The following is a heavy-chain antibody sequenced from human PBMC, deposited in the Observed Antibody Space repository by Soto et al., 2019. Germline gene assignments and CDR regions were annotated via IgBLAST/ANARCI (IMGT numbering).Heavy chain of an antibody. CDR3: ARETVGPYRRAAFDI. V-gene: IGHV3-23*01. CDR2: ISGSGGST. D-gene: IGHD2-2*01. Sequence: GGSLRLSCAAPGFTFSSYAMSWVRQAPGKGLEWVSAISGSGGSTYYADSVKGRFTISRDNSKNTLYLQMNSLRAEDTAVYYCARETVGPYRRAAFDIWGQGTMVTVSS. J-gene: IGHJ3*02. CDR1: GFTFSSYA.